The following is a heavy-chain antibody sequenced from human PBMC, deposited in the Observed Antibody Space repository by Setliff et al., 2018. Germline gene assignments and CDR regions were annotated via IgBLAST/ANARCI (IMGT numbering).Heavy chain of an antibody. Sequence: SVKVSCKASGGTFSSYGISWVRQAPGQGLEWMGGTIPMFGTANYAQKFQGRLTVTTDESTNTAYMELSSLSSEDTAVYYCARVFGSSSSPYNYYYYMDVWGKGTTVTVSS. CDR2: TIPMFGTA. J-gene: IGHJ6*03. CDR1: GGTFSSYG. V-gene: IGHV1-69*05. D-gene: IGHD6-6*01. CDR3: ARVFGSSSSPYNYYYYMDV.